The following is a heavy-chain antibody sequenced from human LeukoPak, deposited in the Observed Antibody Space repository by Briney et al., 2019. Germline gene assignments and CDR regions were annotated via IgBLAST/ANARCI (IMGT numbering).Heavy chain of an antibody. CDR2: IKQDGTEK. V-gene: IGHV3-7*01. D-gene: IGHD3-16*02. J-gene: IGHJ4*02. CDR1: GFTFSTYW. CDR3: AREKYDYVWGSYRPIDY. Sequence: GGSLRLSCAASGFTFSTYWMSWVRQVPGKGLEWVANIKQDGTEKHYVDSVKGRFTISRDNAKNSVYLQMNSLRAEDTAVYYCAREKYDYVWGSYRPIDYWGQGTLVTVSS.